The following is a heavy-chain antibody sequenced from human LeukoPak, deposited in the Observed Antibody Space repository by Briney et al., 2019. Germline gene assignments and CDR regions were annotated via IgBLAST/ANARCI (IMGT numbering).Heavy chain of an antibody. CDR1: GFTFDDYA. D-gene: IGHD5-12*01. Sequence: GGSLRLSCAASGFTFDDYAIHWVRQAPGKGLEWVSSISWNSGSIGYADSVKGRFTISRDNAKNSLYLQMNSLRVEDTAVYYCAKSPGGYSGPFGDWGQGTLVTVSS. CDR3: AKSPGGYSGPFGD. CDR2: ISWNSGSI. V-gene: IGHV3-9*01. J-gene: IGHJ4*02.